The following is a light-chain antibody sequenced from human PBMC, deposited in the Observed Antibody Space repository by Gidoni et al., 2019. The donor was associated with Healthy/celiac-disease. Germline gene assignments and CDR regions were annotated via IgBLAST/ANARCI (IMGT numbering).Light chain of an antibody. Sequence: DIQMTQSPSTLSASVGDRVTITCRASQSISSWLAWYQQKAGKAPKLLIYKASSLESGVPSRFSGSGSGTEFTLTISSLQPDDFATYYCQQYNIYSTFGQGTKVEIK. CDR2: KAS. CDR1: QSISSW. CDR3: QQYNIYST. J-gene: IGKJ1*01. V-gene: IGKV1-5*03.